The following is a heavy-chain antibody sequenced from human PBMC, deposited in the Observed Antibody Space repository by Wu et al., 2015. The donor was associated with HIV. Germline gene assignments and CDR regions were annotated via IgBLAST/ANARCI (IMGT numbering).Heavy chain of an antibody. Sequence: QVQLQESGPGLVKPSGDPCPSPALSLVTPSVITSGAGSGSPQGRDWSGLDICMAGGGTNSDPSLKSRVTISIDTSNNQFSLTLSSVTAADTAVYYCARSITTTDTMTYFFYWGQGTLVTVSS. CDR1: VTPSVITS. CDR3: ARSITTTDTMTYFFY. D-gene: IGHD1-1*01. V-gene: IGHV4-59*01. J-gene: IGHJ4*02. CDR2: CMAGGGT.